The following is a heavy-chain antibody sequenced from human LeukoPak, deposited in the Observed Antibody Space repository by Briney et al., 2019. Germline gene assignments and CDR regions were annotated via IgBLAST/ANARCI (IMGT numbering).Heavy chain of an antibody. J-gene: IGHJ6*02. D-gene: IGHD3-10*01. V-gene: IGHV4-34*01. CDR3: ARGPQLLLWFGDSMDV. Sequence: SETLSLTCAVYGGSFSGYYWSWIRQPPGKGLEWIGEINHSGSTNYNPSLKSRVTISVDTSKNQFSLKLSSVTAADTAVYYCARGPQLLLWFGDSMDVWGQGTTVTVSS. CDR2: INHSGST. CDR1: GGSFSGYY.